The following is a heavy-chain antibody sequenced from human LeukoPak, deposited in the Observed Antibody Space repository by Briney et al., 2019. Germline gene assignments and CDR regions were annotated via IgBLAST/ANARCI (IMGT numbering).Heavy chain of an antibody. D-gene: IGHD2-15*01. CDR2: INPDNGGT. V-gene: IGHV1-2*02. J-gene: IGHJ5*02. CDR3: ARRRDIPGWFDP. Sequence: ASVKVSCKASGYTFTDYYIHWVRQAPGQGLAWMGMINPDNGGTHFAQMFQGRVTISADKSISTAYLQWSSLKASDTAMYYCARRRDIPGWFDPWGQGTLVTVSS. CDR1: GYTFTDYY.